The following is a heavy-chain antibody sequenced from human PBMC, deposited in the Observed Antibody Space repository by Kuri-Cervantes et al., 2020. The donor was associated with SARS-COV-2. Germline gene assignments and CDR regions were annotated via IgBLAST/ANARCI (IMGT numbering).Heavy chain of an antibody. CDR1: GFTVNSNY. CDR2: IYSSGST. V-gene: IGHV3-53*01. J-gene: IGHJ4*02. D-gene: IGHD4-17*01. CDR3: ARSPSNGDYDGWFDY. Sequence: GESLKISCAASGFTVNSNYMSWVRQAPGKGLEWVSVIYSSGSTNYADSVKGRFTISRDNFKNTLYLQMSSLRAEDTAVYYCARSPSNGDYDGWFDYWGQGTLVTVSS.